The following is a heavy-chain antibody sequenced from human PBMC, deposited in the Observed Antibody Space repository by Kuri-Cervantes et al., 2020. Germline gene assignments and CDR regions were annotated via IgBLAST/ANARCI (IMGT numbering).Heavy chain of an antibody. V-gene: IGHV3-9*01. CDR2: ISWNSGSI. CDR3: AREQLYCSGGSCYLGMDV. CDR1: GFTFDDYA. J-gene: IGHJ6*02. Sequence: SLKISCAASGFTFDDYAMHWVRQAPGKGLEWVSGISWNSGSIDYADSVKGRFTISRDNSKNTLYLQMNSQRAEDTAVYYCAREQLYCSGGSCYLGMDVWGQGTTVTVSS. D-gene: IGHD2-15*01.